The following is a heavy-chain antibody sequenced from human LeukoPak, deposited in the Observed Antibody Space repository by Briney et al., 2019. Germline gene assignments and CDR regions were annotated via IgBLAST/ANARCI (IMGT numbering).Heavy chain of an antibody. Sequence: ASVTVSCKASGYTFINYGINWVRQAPGQGLEWMGWISAYNGNTNYAQSLQGRVTMTTDTSTSTVYMEMRSLTSDDAAVYYCARDLDQYNGRFGGCGHDFWGQGTLVTVSS. V-gene: IGHV1-18*01. CDR3: ARDLDQYNGRFGGCGHDF. J-gene: IGHJ4*02. CDR1: GYTFINYG. CDR2: ISAYNGNT. D-gene: IGHD3-10*01.